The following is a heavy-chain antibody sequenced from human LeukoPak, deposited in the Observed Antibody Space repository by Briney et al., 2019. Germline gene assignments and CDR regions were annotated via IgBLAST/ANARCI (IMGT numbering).Heavy chain of an antibody. CDR2: INPYNGNT. CDR3: ASAGTSGGSWQDAFDI. V-gene: IGHV1-18*01. J-gene: IGHJ3*02. D-gene: IGHD2-15*01. Sequence: ASVKVSCKASGYTFTSYGISWVRQAPGQGLEWMGWINPYNGNTNYAKKLQGRVTMTTDTSTSTAYMELRSLRSDDTAVYYCASAGTSGGSWQDAFDIWGQGTMVTVSS. CDR1: GYTFTSYG.